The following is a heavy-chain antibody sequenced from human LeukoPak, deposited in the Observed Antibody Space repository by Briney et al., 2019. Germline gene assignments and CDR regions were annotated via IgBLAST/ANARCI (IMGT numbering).Heavy chain of an antibody. Sequence: SETLSLTCTVSGGSISSYYWSWIRQPAGKGLEWIGRIYTSGSTNYNPSLKSRVTISVDTSKNQFSLKLSSVTAADTAVYYCARGVSSGYYRSNTGGAIVYWGQGTLVTVSS. CDR3: ARGVSSGYYRSNTGGAIVY. CDR2: IYTSGST. CDR1: GGSISSYY. D-gene: IGHD3-22*01. J-gene: IGHJ4*02. V-gene: IGHV4-4*07.